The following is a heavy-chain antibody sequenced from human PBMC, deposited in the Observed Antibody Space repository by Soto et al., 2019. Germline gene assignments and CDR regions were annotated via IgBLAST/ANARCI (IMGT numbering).Heavy chain of an antibody. CDR3: GRVMIGTSRHTDSDY. D-gene: IGHD2-2*01. CDR2: IDYNGVT. V-gene: IGHV4-39*01. Sequence: PSETRSLTCSVSGASISSRDYYWGWIRQTPGKGLEWIGNIDYNGVTYYNPSLKSRVTVSKDTSKNQFSLKVASVTAADTAIYYCGRVMIGTSRHTDSDYWGQGTQVTVSS. CDR1: GASISSRDYY. J-gene: IGHJ4*02.